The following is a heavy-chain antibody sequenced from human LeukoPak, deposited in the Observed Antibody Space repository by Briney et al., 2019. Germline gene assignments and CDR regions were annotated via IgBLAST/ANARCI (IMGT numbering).Heavy chain of an antibody. CDR3: ATLTTVVTAYYFDY. CDR1: GGSISSYY. V-gene: IGHV4-4*07. Sequence: SETLSLTCTVSGGSISSYYWSWIRQPAGKGLEWIGRIYTSGSTNYNPSLKSRVTMSVDTSKSQFSLKLTSVTAADTAVYYCATLTTVVTAYYFDYWGQGTLVTVSS. D-gene: IGHD4-23*01. J-gene: IGHJ4*02. CDR2: IYTSGST.